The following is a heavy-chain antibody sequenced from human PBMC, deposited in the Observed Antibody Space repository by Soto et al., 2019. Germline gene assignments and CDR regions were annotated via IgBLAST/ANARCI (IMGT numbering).Heavy chain of an antibody. CDR2: IYSGGST. Sequence: SLRLSCAASGFTVSSNYMSWVRQAPGKGLEWVSVIYSGGSTYYADSVKGRFTISRDNSKNTLYLQMNSLRAEDTAVYYCARNYDFWSGYPQSGMDVWGQGTTVTVSS. V-gene: IGHV3-53*01. CDR1: GFTVSSNY. J-gene: IGHJ6*02. CDR3: ARNYDFWSGYPQSGMDV. D-gene: IGHD3-3*01.